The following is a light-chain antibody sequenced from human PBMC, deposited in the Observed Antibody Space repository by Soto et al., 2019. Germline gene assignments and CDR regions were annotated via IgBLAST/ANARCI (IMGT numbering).Light chain of an antibody. V-gene: IGLV1-40*01. CDR2: GNS. CDR3: QSYDISLSVV. CDR1: SSNIGAGYG. Sequence: QSALTKPPSVSGAPGQRVTISCTGSSSNIGAGYGVHWYQQLPGTAPKLLIYGNSNRPSGVPDRFSGSKSGTSASLAITGLQAEDEADYYCQSYDISLSVVFGGGTKLTVL. J-gene: IGLJ2*01.